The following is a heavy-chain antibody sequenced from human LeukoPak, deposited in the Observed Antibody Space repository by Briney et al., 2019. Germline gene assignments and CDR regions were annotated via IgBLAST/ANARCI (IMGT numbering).Heavy chain of an antibody. CDR2: ISAYNGNT. V-gene: IGHV1-18*04. J-gene: IGHJ6*02. CDR1: GYTFTSYY. Sequence: ASVKVSCKASGYTFTSYYMHWARQAPGQGLEWMGWISAYNGNTNYAQKLQGRVTMTTDTSTSTAYMELRSLRSDDTAVYYCARDNYDFWSGFDGMDVWGQGTTVTVSS. D-gene: IGHD3-3*01. CDR3: ARDNYDFWSGFDGMDV.